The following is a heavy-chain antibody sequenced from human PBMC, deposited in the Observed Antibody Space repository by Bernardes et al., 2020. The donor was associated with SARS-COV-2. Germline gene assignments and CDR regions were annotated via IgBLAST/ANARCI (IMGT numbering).Heavy chain of an antibody. CDR1: GYTFTAYY. Sequence: APVEVACKASGYTFTAYYLHWVRQAPGQGLEWMGWINPRNGGANYAQKFQGRVTMTRDTSINTAYLELTRLTSDDTAIYYCAKLPVNLFCGVGSCGYFAPWGQGTLVTVSS. J-gene: IGHJ5*02. CDR2: INPRNGGA. V-gene: IGHV1-2*02. D-gene: IGHD2-15*01. CDR3: AKLPVNLFCGVGSCGYFAP.